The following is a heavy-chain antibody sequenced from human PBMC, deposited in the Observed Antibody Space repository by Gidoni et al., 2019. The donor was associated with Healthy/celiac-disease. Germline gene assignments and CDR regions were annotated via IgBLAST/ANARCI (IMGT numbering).Heavy chain of an antibody. CDR3: ARVSVYAIWDYYYGMDV. D-gene: IGHD2-8*01. J-gene: IGHJ6*02. CDR2: INSDGSST. Sequence: EVQLVESGGGLVQPGGSLRLSCAASGFTFSSYWMHWVRQAPGKGLVWVSRINSDGSSTSYADSVKGRFTISRDNAKNTLYLQMNSLRAEDTAVYYCARVSVYAIWDYYYGMDVWGQGTTVTVSS. V-gene: IGHV3-74*01. CDR1: GFTFSSYW.